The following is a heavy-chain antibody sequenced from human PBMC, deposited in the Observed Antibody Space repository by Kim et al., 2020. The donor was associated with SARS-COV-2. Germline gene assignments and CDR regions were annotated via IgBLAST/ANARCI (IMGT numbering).Heavy chain of an antibody. CDR2: IYYSGST. CDR3: ARTTVNPMGAFDI. V-gene: IGHV4-59*01. CDR1: GGSISNYY. J-gene: IGHJ3*02. Sequence: SETLSLTCTVSGGSISNYYWSWIRQPPGNGLEWVGYIYYSGSTNYNPSLKSRVTISVDTSKNHFSLKLSSVTAADTAVYYCARTTVNPMGAFDIWGQGTMVTVSS. D-gene: IGHD4-17*01.